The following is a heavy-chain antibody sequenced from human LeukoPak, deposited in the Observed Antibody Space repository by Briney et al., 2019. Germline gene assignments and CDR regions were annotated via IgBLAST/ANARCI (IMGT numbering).Heavy chain of an antibody. V-gene: IGHV1-2*02. J-gene: IGHJ6*02. Sequence: ASVKVSCKASGYSFTGYYMHWVRQAPGQGLEWMGWINPNSGGTNYAQKFQGRVTMTRATSTSTAYMELSSLRSEDTAVYYCASSPGVGATRPYYYYGMDVWGQGTTVTVSS. CDR2: INPNSGGT. CDR1: GYSFTGYY. CDR3: ASSPGVGATRPYYYYGMDV. D-gene: IGHD1-26*01.